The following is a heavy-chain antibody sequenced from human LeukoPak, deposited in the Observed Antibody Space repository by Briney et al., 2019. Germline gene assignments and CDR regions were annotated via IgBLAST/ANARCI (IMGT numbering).Heavy chain of an antibody. Sequence: ASVKVSCKASGYTFTSYGISWVRQAPGQGLEWMGWISAYNGNTNYAQKLQGRVTMTTDTSTSTAYMELSRLRSDDTAVYYCARDHGIVGATRFDPWGQGTLVTVSS. J-gene: IGHJ5*02. V-gene: IGHV1-18*01. D-gene: IGHD1-26*01. CDR1: GYTFTSYG. CDR2: ISAYNGNT. CDR3: ARDHGIVGATRFDP.